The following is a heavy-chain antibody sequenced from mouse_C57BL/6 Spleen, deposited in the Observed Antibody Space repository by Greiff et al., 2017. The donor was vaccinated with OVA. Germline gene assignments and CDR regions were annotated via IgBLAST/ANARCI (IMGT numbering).Heavy chain of an antibody. CDR3: ARNGDYYGSSYVGFAY. J-gene: IGHJ3*01. CDR1: GFSLTSYG. V-gene: IGHV2-2*01. CDR2: IWSGGST. D-gene: IGHD1-1*01. Sequence: VMLVESGPGLVQPSQSLSITCTVSGFSLTSYGVHWVRQSPGKGLEWLGVIWSGGSTDYNAAFISRLSISKDNSKSQVFFKMNSLQADDTAIYYCARNGDYYGSSYVGFAYWGQGTLVTVSA.